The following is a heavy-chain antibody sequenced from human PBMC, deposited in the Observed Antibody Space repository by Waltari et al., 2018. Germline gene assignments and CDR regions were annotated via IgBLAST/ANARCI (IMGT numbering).Heavy chain of an antibody. CDR2: INAGNGNT. CDR1: GYNFTSYA. Sequence: QVQLVQSGAEVKKPGASVKVSCKASGYNFTSYAMHWVRQAPGQRLEWMGWINAGNGNTKYSQKFQGRVTITRDTSASTAYMELSSLRSEDTAVYYCAREMVQGGMEYWGQGTLVTVSS. D-gene: IGHD3-10*01. J-gene: IGHJ4*02. V-gene: IGHV1-3*01. CDR3: AREMVQGGMEY.